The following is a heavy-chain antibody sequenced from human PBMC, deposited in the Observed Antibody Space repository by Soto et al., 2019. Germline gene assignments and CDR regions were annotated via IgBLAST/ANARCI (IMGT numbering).Heavy chain of an antibody. D-gene: IGHD3-22*01. V-gene: IGHV1-69*06. J-gene: IGHJ3*02. Sequence: SVKVSCKASGGTFSSYAISWVRQAPGQGLEWMGGIIPIFGTANYAQKFQGRVTITADKSTSTAYMELSSLRSEDTAVYYCATVRPNITMIVVAHAFDIWGQGTMVTVS. CDR2: IIPIFGTA. CDR3: ATVRPNITMIVVAHAFDI. CDR1: GGTFSSYA.